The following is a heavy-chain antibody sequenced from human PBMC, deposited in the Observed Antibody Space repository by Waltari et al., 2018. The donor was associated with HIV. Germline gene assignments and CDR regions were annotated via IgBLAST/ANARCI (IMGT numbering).Heavy chain of an antibody. Sequence: EVQLLESGGGLVQPGGSLRLYCAASGFTFRSYAMSWVRQAPGKGLEWVSAISGSGGSTYYADSVKGRFTISRDNSKNTLYLQMNSLRAEDTAVYYCANKQYGSGMGYWGQGTLVTVSS. CDR1: GFTFRSYA. CDR2: ISGSGGST. D-gene: IGHD3-10*01. V-gene: IGHV3-23*01. J-gene: IGHJ4*02. CDR3: ANKQYGSGMGY.